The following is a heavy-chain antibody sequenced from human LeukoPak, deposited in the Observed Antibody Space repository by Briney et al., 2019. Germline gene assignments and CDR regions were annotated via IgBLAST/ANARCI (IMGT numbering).Heavy chain of an antibody. D-gene: IGHD2-15*01. J-gene: IGHJ4*02. V-gene: IGHV3-48*01. CDR2: ISSSSSTI. CDR1: GFTFSSYS. CDR3: ARVIYYFDY. Sequence: GGSLGLSCAASGFTFSSYSMNWVRQAPGKGLEWVSYISSSSSTIYYADSVKGRFTISRDNAKNSLYLQMNSLRAEDTAVYYCARVIYYFDYWGQGTLVTVSS.